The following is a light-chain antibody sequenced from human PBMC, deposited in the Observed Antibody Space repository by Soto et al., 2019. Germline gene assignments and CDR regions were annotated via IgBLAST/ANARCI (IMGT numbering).Light chain of an antibody. CDR1: TGTVTSGHY. V-gene: IGLV7-46*01. CDR3: LLSYSGARLYV. CDR2: DTS. Sequence: QAVVTQEPSLTVSPGGTVTLTCGSSTGTVTSGHYPYWFQQKPGQAPRALIYDTSNKHSWTPARFSGSLLGGKAALTLSGAQPAASAEYYCLLSYSGARLYVFGTGTKLTVL. J-gene: IGLJ1*01.